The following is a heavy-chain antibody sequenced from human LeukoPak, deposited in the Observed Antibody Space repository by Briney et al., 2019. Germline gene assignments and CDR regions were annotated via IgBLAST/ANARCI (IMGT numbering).Heavy chain of an antibody. V-gene: IGHV4-34*01. D-gene: IGHD3-9*01. Sequence: SETLSLICALYGGSFSGYYWSWIRQPPGKGLEWIGEINHSGSTNYNPSLKSRVTISLDTSKNQFSLKLSSVTAADTAVYYCARGSRLTGAFDIWGQGTMVTVSS. J-gene: IGHJ3*02. CDR3: ARGSRLTGAFDI. CDR1: GGSFSGYY. CDR2: INHSGST.